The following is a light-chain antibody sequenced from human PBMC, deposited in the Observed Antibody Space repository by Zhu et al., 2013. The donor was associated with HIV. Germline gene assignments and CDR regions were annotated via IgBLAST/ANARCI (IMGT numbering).Light chain of an antibody. CDR2: TNT. V-gene: IGLV1-44*01. Sequence: QSVLTQPPSLSGTPGQTVTISCSGGNSNIASNSVNWFQQLPGETPRVLISTNTQRPSGVPGRFSGSRSGTSASLVISGLQSEDEAEYFCAAWDDGLNGVIFGGGTKLTVL. CDR1: NSNIASNS. J-gene: IGLJ2*01. CDR3: AAWDDGLNGVI.